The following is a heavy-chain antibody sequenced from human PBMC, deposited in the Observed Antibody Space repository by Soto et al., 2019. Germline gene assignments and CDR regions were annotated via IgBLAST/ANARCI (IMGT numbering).Heavy chain of an antibody. J-gene: IGHJ6*02. V-gene: IGHV1-2*04. Sequence: KGLEWMGWINPNSGGTNYAQKFQGWVTMTRDTSISTAYMELSRLRSDDTAVYYCAIARIAAAGTGSGMDVWGQGTTVTVSS. CDR3: AIARIAAAGTGSGMDV. CDR2: INPNSGGT. D-gene: IGHD6-13*01.